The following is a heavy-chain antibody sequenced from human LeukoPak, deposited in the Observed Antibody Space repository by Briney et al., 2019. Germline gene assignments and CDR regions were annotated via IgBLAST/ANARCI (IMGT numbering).Heavy chain of an antibody. CDR3: ARGRLYYYYYGMDV. J-gene: IGHJ6*02. V-gene: IGHV3-21*01. CDR1: GFTVSSNY. D-gene: IGHD3-10*01. Sequence: TGGSLRLSCAASGFTVSSNYMSWVRQAPGKGLEWVSSISSSSSYIYYADSVKGRFTISRDNSKNTLYLQMNSLRAEDTAVYYCARGRLYYYYYGMDVRGQGTTVTVSS. CDR2: ISSSSSYI.